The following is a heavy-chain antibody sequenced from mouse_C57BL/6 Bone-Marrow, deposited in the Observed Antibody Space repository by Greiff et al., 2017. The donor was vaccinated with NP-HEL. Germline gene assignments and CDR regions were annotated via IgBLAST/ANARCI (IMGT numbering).Heavy chain of an antibody. J-gene: IGHJ4*01. CDR3: TRATVVAHYAMDY. V-gene: IGHV1-15*01. CDR1: GYTFTDYE. D-gene: IGHD1-1*01. CDR2: IDPETGGT. Sequence: VQLQQSGAELVRPGASVTLSCKASGYTFTDYEMHWVKQTPVHGLEWIGAIDPETGGTAYNQKFKGKAILTADKSSSTAYMELRSLTSEDSAVYYCTRATVVAHYAMDYWGQGTSVTVSS.